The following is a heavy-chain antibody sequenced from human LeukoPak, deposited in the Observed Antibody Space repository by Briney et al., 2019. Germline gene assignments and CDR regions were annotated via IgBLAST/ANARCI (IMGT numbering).Heavy chain of an antibody. J-gene: IGHJ2*01. CDR1: GGSISSSSYY. CDR2: IYYSGST. Sequence: SETLSLTCTVSGGSISSSSYYWGWTRQPPGKGLEWIGSIYYSGSTYYNPSLKSRVTISVDTSKNQFSLKLSSVTAADTAVYYCAKEPGAGDWYFDLWGRGTLVTVSS. D-gene: IGHD3-10*01. V-gene: IGHV4-39*07. CDR3: AKEPGAGDWYFDL.